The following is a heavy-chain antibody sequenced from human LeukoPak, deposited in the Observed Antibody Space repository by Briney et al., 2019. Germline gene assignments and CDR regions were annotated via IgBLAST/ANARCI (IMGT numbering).Heavy chain of an antibody. D-gene: IGHD3-16*01. CDR3: ARGRGSSEQLYWFFDL. J-gene: IGHJ2*01. CDR1: GYDYSTYW. Sequence: GESLKISCEGSGYDYSTYWIGWVRQMPGKGLEWMRMIYPGDSDTRYSPSFQGQVTISADKSISTAYMQWSSLKASDTAMYYCARGRGSSEQLYWFFDLWGRGTLVTVSS. V-gene: IGHV5-51*01. CDR2: IYPGDSDT.